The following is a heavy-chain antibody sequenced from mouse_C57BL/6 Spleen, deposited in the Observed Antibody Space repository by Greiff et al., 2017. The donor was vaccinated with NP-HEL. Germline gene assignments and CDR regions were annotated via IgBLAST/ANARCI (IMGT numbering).Heavy chain of an antibody. D-gene: IGHD1-1*01. CDR2: ISDGGSYT. Sequence: DVQLVESGGGLVKPGGSLKLSCAASGFTFSSYAMSWVRQTPEKRLEWVATISDGGSYTYYPDNVKGRFTISRDNAKNNLYLQMSHLKSEDTAMYYCARDGEGGSPYYAMDYWGQGTSVTVSS. J-gene: IGHJ4*01. CDR3: ARDGEGGSPYYAMDY. V-gene: IGHV5-4*01. CDR1: GFTFSSYA.